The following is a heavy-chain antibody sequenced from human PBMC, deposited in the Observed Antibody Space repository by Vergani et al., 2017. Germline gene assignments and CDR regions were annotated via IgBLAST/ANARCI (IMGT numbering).Heavy chain of an antibody. V-gene: IGHV4-59*01. CDR1: GGSMSGYY. CDR2: MYHRGST. Sequence: QVRLQESGPGLVKPSETLSLTCSVSGGSMSGYYWSWIRQPPGKKLEWIGYMYHRGSTNYNPSLQSRVTMSVDTSNNQFSLRLSSVTAADTAVYYCARGWVSGWYGELGYWGQGTLVTVSS. J-gene: IGHJ4*02. D-gene: IGHD6-19*01. CDR3: ARGWVSGWYGELGY.